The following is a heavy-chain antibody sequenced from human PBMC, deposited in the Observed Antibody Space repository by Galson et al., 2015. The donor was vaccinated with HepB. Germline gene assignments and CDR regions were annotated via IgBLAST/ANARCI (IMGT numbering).Heavy chain of an antibody. J-gene: IGHJ3*02. V-gene: IGHV2-26*01. CDR2: IFSNDEK. CDR3: ARITLGNCAGSYCYDAFDI. CDR1: GFSLSNARMG. D-gene: IGHD3-16*02. Sequence: PALVKPTQTLTLTCTVSGFSLSNARMGVSWIRQPPGKALEWLAHIFSNDEKSYSTSLKSRLTISKDTSKSQVVLTMTNMDPVDTATYYCARITLGNCAGSYCYDAFDIWGQGTMVTVSS.